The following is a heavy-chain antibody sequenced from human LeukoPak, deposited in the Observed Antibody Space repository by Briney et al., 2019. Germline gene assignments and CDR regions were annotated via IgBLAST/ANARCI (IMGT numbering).Heavy chain of an antibody. CDR1: GYTFTDYY. Sequence: ASVKVSCKASGYTFTDYYLQWVRQAPGQGLEWLGWLNPNSGATKYAEKFQGKVTMTRDTSISTAYMELSRLRSDDTAVYYCARGYSSGWYVGHWGQGTLVTVSS. V-gene: IGHV1-2*02. D-gene: IGHD6-19*01. CDR3: ARGYSSGWYVGH. J-gene: IGHJ5*02. CDR2: LNPNSGAT.